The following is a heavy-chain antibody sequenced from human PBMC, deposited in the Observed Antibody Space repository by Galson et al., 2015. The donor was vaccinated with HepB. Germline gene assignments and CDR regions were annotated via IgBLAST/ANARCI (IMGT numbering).Heavy chain of an antibody. CDR1: GFTFSTYS. CDR2: ISSRSSTI. CDR3: ARVHDCGDYDDVY. Sequence: SLRLSCAASGFTFSTYSMNWVRQAPGKGLEWVSYISSRSSTINYADSVKGRFTISRDNAKNSLYLQMNSLRAEDTAVYYCARVHDCGDYDDVYWGQGPLVYVSS. V-gene: IGHV3-48*01. J-gene: IGHJ4*02. D-gene: IGHD2-21*01.